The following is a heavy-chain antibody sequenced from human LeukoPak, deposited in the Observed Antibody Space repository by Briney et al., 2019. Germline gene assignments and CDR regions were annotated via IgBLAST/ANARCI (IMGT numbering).Heavy chain of an antibody. CDR3: ARDLTPETVGVTP. CDR2: INPNSGGT. D-gene: IGHD1-26*01. CDR1: GFTFTGYY. J-gene: IGHJ3*01. V-gene: IGHV1-2*02. Sequence: GASVKVSCKTSGFTFTGYYMHWVRQAPGQGPEWMGWINPNSGGTNYAQKFQGRVTMTRDTAISTAYMELSRLTSDDTAVYYCARDLTPETVGVTPWGQGTMVTVSS.